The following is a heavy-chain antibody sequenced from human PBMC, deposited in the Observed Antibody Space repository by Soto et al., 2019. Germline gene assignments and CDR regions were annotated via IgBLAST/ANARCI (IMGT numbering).Heavy chain of an antibody. J-gene: IGHJ6*04. Sequence: SVKVSCKASGGTFSSYAISWVRQAPGQGLEWMGGIIPIFGTANYAQKFQGRVTITADESTSTAYTELSSLRSEDTAVYYCASYARRVTPLRKYYCMDVWGKGTTVTVSS. CDR3: ASYARRVTPLRKYYCMDV. CDR1: GGTFSSYA. V-gene: IGHV1-69*13. CDR2: IIPIFGTA. D-gene: IGHD2-2*01.